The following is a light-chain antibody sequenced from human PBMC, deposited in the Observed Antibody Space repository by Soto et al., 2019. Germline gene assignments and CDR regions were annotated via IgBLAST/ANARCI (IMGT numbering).Light chain of an antibody. Sequence: EIVLTQSPATLSLSPGERAILSCRASQSVSTFLAWFQQKPGQPPRLLIYNASNRTTGIPPRFSGRGSGTEFTLTISSLQSEDFAVYYCQQYTNWPWTFGRGTKVDIK. CDR1: QSVSTF. CDR3: QQYTNWPWT. CDR2: NAS. V-gene: IGKV3-11*01. J-gene: IGKJ1*01.